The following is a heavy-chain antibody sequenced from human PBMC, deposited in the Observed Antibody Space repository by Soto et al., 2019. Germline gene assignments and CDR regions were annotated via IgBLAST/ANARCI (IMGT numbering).Heavy chain of an antibody. Sequence: ASVKVSCKASGYTFTSYYMHWVRQAPGQGLEWMGIINPSGGSTSYAQKFQGRVTMTRDTSTSTVYMELSSLRSEDTAVYYCARALGDTAMDAGVDPWGQGTLVTVSS. J-gene: IGHJ5*02. D-gene: IGHD5-18*01. CDR3: ARALGDTAMDAGVDP. CDR1: GYTFTSYY. V-gene: IGHV1-46*03. CDR2: INPSGGST.